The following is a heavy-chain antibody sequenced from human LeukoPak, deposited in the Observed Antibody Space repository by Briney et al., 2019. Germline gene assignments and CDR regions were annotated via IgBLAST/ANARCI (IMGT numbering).Heavy chain of an antibody. D-gene: IGHD1-1*01. J-gene: IGHJ5*02. CDR1: GFTFSSCA. CDR2: ISGSGGST. Sequence: GGSLRLSCAASGFTFSSCAMSWVRQAPGKGLEWVSAISGSGGSTYYADSVKGRFTISRDNSKNTLYLQMNSLRAEDTAVYYCAKDRCALCGTTSDWFDPWGQGTLVTVSS. CDR3: AKDRCALCGTTSDWFDP. V-gene: IGHV3-23*01.